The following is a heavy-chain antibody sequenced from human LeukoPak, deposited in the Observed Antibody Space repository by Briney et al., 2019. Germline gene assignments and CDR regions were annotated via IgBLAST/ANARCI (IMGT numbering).Heavy chain of an antibody. CDR2: IYYSGST. D-gene: IGHD5-18*01. Sequence: SETLSLTCTVSGGSISSHYWSWIRQPPGKGLEWIGYIYYSGSTKYNPSLKSRVTISVDTSKNQFSLKLSSVTAADTAVYYCARTANRFDPWGQGTLVTVSS. CDR1: GGSISSHY. J-gene: IGHJ5*02. CDR3: ARTANRFDP. V-gene: IGHV4-59*11.